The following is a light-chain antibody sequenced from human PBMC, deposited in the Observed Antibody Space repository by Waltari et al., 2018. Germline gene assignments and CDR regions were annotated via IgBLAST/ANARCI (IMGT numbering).Light chain of an antibody. V-gene: IGLV3-1*01. CDR3: QTWDGTTAV. J-gene: IGLJ3*02. CDR2: EDK. CDR1: QLGHKF. Sequence: SYELTQPPSVSVSPGQTASITCSGDQLGHKFASWYQQKPGQSPVVVIYEDKKRPSGLPERFSGSNSGNAATLTISGTQAVDEADYYCQTWDGTTAVFGGGTKL.